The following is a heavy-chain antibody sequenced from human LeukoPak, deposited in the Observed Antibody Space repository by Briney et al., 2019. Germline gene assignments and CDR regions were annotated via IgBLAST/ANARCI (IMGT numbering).Heavy chain of an antibody. CDR1: GYSFTAFY. Sequence: ASVKVSCNASGYSFTAFYIHWVRQPPGQGLEWIGCIHPRSGETNYAYKFRGRVTMTRDTSISTTYMDLGSLGSDDTAVYYCARDGEYGTGSYYRGCFDYWGQGTLVTVSS. V-gene: IGHV1-2*02. CDR2: IHPRSGET. CDR3: ARDGEYGTGSYYRGCFDY. J-gene: IGHJ4*02. D-gene: IGHD3-10*01.